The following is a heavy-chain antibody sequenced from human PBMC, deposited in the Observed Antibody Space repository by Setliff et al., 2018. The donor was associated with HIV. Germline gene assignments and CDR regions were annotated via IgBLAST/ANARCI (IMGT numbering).Heavy chain of an antibody. J-gene: IGHJ6*03. CDR1: GGSISSYY. CDR2: IYTSGST. D-gene: IGHD3-22*01. Sequence: SETLSLTCTVSGGSISSYYWSWIRQPPGRGLEWIGYIYTSGSTNYNPPLKSRVTISLDTSKNQFSLKLTSGTAADTAVYYCARETYYYDNPQYYYYYMDVWGKGTTVTVSS. CDR3: ARETYYYDNPQYYYYYMDV. V-gene: IGHV4-4*09.